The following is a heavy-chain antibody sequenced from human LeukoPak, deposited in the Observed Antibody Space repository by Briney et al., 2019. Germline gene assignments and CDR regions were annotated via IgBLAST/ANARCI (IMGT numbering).Heavy chain of an antibody. J-gene: IGHJ5*02. CDR2: IYYSGSN. V-gene: IGHV4-30-4*01. CDR3: ARRKSGWFDP. Sequence: SQTLSLTCTVSGDSISSGDYYWTWIRQAPGKDLEWIGYIYYSGSNYYNPSLKSRVTISVDTSQNQFSLRLSSVNDADTAMYYCARRKSGWFDPWGQGTLVTVSS. CDR1: GDSISSGDYY.